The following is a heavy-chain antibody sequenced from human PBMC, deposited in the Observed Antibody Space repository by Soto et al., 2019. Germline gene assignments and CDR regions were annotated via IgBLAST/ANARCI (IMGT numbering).Heavy chain of an antibody. D-gene: IGHD4-17*01. CDR3: ARALRESNYYYYYGMDV. CDR2: IIPIFGTA. CDR1: GGTFSSYA. Sequence: QVQLVQSGAEVKKPGSSVKVSCKASGGTFSSYAISWVRQAPGQGLEWMGGIIPIFGTANYAQKFQGRVTITADESTSPAYMELSSLRSEDTAVYYCARALRESNYYYYYGMDVWGQGTTVTVSS. J-gene: IGHJ6*02. V-gene: IGHV1-69*12.